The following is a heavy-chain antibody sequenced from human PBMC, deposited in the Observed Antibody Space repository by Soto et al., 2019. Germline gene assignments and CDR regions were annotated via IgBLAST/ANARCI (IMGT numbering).Heavy chain of an antibody. Sequence: QVQLVESGGGVVQPGRSLRLSCAASGFTFSNYGMHWVRQAPGKGLEWVAVMSYDGSNKHYADSVKGRFTISRDNSKTTRYLQMNSLRAEDTAVYYCAKDHFTDVIGGSGWDFDYWGQGTLVTVSS. J-gene: IGHJ4*02. CDR2: MSYDGSNK. D-gene: IGHD6-19*01. CDR1: GFTFSNYG. CDR3: AKDHFTDVIGGSGWDFDY. V-gene: IGHV3-30*18.